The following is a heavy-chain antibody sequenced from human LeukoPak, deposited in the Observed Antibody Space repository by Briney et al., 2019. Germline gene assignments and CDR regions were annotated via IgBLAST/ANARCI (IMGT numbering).Heavy chain of an antibody. Sequence: PGGSLRLSCAASGLTFRTYGMNWVRQAPGKGLEWVAAIWYNEINRYYADSVKGRFTASRDNSKNTLYLQMNSLRAEDTAMYYCARRSVAGPDHYYYYGMDVWGQGTTVTVSS. CDR3: ARRSVAGPDHYYYYGMDV. CDR2: IWYNEINR. D-gene: IGHD6-19*01. V-gene: IGHV3-33*01. J-gene: IGHJ6*02. CDR1: GLTFRTYG.